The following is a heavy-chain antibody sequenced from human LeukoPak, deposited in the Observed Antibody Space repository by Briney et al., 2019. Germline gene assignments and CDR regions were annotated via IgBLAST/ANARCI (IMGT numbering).Heavy chain of an antibody. CDR3: AREGPVTTGTTTIWRDDAFDI. J-gene: IGHJ3*02. CDR2: IYSGGST. D-gene: IGHD1-1*01. Sequence: GGSLRLSCAASGFTVSSNYMSWVRQAPGKGLEWVSVIYSGGSTYYADSVKGRFTISRDNSKNTLYLQMNSLRAEDTAVYYCAREGPVTTGTTTIWRDDAFDIWGQGTMVTVSS. CDR1: GFTVSSNY. V-gene: IGHV3-66*01.